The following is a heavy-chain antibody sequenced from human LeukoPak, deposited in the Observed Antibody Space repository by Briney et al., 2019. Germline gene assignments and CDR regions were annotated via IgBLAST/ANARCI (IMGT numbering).Heavy chain of an antibody. J-gene: IGHJ4*02. Sequence: ASVKVSCKASGYTFTSYGISWVRQAPGQGLEWMGIINPSGGSTSYAQKFQGRVTMTRDTSTSTVYMELSSLRSEDTAVYYCAASLYYYDSSGYLTVWGQGTLVTVSS. CDR3: AASLYYYDSSGYLTV. D-gene: IGHD3-22*01. CDR2: INPSGGST. CDR1: GYTFTSYG. V-gene: IGHV1-46*01.